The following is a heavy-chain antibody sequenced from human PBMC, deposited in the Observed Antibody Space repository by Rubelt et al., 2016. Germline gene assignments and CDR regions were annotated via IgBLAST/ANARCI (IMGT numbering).Heavy chain of an antibody. CDR1: GGSISSYY. CDR3: ARLNRDLYYFDY. D-gene: IGHD2/OR15-2a*01. J-gene: IGHJ4*02. Sequence: QVQLQESGPGLVKPSETLSLTCTVSGGSISSYYWSWIRQPPGKGLEWIGYIYYSGSTNYNPSLKSRVTISVDTSKNQFSLKLSSVTAADTAVYYCARLNRDLYYFDYWGQGTLVTVSS. CDR2: IYYSGST. V-gene: IGHV4-59*08.